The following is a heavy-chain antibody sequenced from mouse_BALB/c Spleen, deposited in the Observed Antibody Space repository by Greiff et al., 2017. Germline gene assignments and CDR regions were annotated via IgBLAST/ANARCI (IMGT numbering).Heavy chain of an antibody. D-gene: IGHD1-1*01. J-gene: IGHJ4*01. CDR3: ARGGITTVVQYAMDY. Sequence: VKLMESGPGLVAPSQSLSITCTVSGFSLTSYGVHWVRQPPGKGLEWLGVIWAGGSTNYNSALMSRLSISKDNSKSQVFLKMNSLQTDDTAMYYCARGGITTVVQYAMDYWGQGTSVTVSA. CDR1: GFSLTSYG. V-gene: IGHV2-9*02. CDR2: IWAGGST.